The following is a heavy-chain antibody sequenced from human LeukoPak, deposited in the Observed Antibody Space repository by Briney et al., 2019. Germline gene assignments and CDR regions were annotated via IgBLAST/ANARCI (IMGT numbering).Heavy chain of an antibody. V-gene: IGHV4-34*08. CDR2: INHSGST. Sequence: GSLRLSCAASGFTFSSYSMNWVRQPPGKGLEWIGEINHSGSTNYNPSLKSRVTISVDTSKNQFSLKLSSVTAADTAVYYCAKSLYGSGSYYNWFDPWGQGTLVTVSS. CDR3: AKSLYGSGSYYNWFDP. D-gene: IGHD3-10*01. J-gene: IGHJ5*02. CDR1: GFTFSSYS.